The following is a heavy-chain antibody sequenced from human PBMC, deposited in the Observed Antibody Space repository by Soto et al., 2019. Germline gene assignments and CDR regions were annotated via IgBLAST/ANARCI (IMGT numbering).Heavy chain of an antibody. V-gene: IGHV1-2*04. D-gene: IGHD4-4*01. CDR1: GYTFTAYY. CDR3: AREGDDYNYDY. CDR2: VNPNTGGT. Sequence: QVQLVQSGAEVKKPGASVKVSCRASGYTFTAYYIHWMRHSPGQGPEWMGSVNPNTGGTNDARKFQGWVTMTRDTSISTAYMELSSLRSNGTAIYYCAREGDDYNYDYWGQGTQVTVSS. J-gene: IGHJ4*02.